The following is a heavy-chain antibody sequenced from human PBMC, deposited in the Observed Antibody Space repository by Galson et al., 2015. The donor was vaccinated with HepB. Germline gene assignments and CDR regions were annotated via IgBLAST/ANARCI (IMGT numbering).Heavy chain of an antibody. V-gene: IGHV3-30*18. Sequence: SLRLSCAASGFTFSNYGMHWVRQAPGKGLEWVAIILYDGSKEYYADFVKGRFTISRDNSKNAVYLVMNSLTAEDTAVYYCAKDSTGVYFDSWGQGTLVTVSS. CDR3: AKDSTGVYFDS. J-gene: IGHJ4*02. CDR1: GFTFSNYG. D-gene: IGHD7-27*01. CDR2: ILYDGSKE.